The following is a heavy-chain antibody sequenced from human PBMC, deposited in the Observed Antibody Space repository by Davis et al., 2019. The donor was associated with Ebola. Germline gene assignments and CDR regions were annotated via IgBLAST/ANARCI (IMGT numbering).Heavy chain of an antibody. Sequence: PSETLSLTCAISGDSVSSGGWNWIRQSPSRGLEWLGRTYYSSKWYNDYAASVKSRIIINPDTSKNQFSLQLNSVTPEDTALYYCAKGWLRSGIRYWGQGTLVTVSS. J-gene: IGHJ4*02. CDR1: GDSVSSGG. V-gene: IGHV6-1*01. CDR3: AKGWLRSGIRY. D-gene: IGHD5-12*01. CDR2: TYYSSKWYN.